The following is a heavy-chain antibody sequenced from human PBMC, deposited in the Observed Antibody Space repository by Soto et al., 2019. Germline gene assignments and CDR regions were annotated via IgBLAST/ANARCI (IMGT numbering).Heavy chain of an antibody. CDR2: INHSGST. D-gene: IGHD3-3*01. Sequence: QVQLQQWGAGLLKPSETPSLTCAVYGGSFSGYYWSWIRQPPGKGLEWIGEINHSGSTNYNPSLKSRVTISVDTSKNQFSLKLSSVTAADTAVYYCASPDYDFWSGYFSPWGQGTLVTVSS. V-gene: IGHV4-34*01. J-gene: IGHJ5*02. CDR3: ASPDYDFWSGYFSP. CDR1: GGSFSGYY.